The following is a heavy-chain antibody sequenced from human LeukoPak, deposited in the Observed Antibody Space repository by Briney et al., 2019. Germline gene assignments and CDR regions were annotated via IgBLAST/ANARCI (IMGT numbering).Heavy chain of an antibody. CDR2: IYNGGST. CDR3: ARDRITMVRGAADY. D-gene: IGHD3-10*01. J-gene: IGHJ4*02. Sequence: GGSLRLSCAVSGFTVSSNYMSWVRQAPGKGLEWVSVIYNGGSTDYADSVKGRFTISRDNSKNTLYLQMNSLRVEDTAVYYCARDRITMVRGAADYWGQGTLVTVSS. V-gene: IGHV3-66*01. CDR1: GFTVSSNY.